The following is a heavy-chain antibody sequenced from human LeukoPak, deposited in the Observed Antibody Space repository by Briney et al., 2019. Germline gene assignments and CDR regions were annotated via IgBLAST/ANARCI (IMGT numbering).Heavy chain of an antibody. CDR2: IIPIFGTA. Sequence: SVKVSCKASGGTFSSYAISWLRQAPGQGLEWMGGIIPIFGTANYAQKFQGRVTITTDESTSTAYMELSSLRSGDTAVYYCARDSGSYLYFDYWGQGTLVTVSS. D-gene: IGHD1-26*01. CDR1: GGTFSSYA. CDR3: ARDSGSYLYFDY. J-gene: IGHJ4*02. V-gene: IGHV1-69*05.